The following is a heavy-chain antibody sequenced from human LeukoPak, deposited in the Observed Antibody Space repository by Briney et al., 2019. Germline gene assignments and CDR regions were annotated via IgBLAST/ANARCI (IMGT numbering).Heavy chain of an antibody. CDR1: GFSLNDYY. D-gene: IGHD4-23*01. V-gene: IGHV3-11*06. CDR2: ISAHSGSI. CDR3: ARTVARIGY. Sequence: GGSLRLSCAGSGFSLNDYYVNWLRESPGKGLEWISYISAHSGSINYADSVKGRFTLSRDYAKNSVSLEMTSLRGADTGVYYCARTVARIGYWGQGTLVTVSS. J-gene: IGHJ4*02.